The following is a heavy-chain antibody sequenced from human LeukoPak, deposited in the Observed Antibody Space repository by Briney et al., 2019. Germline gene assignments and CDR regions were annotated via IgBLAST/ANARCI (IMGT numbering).Heavy chain of an antibody. D-gene: IGHD5-18*01. CDR2: FDSEDGET. CDR1: GYTLTALS. Sequence: ASVKVSCKVSGYTLTALSIHWVRQAPGKGLEWMGGFDSEDGETIYTQKLQGRVTMTEDTSTDTAYMELRSLRSEDTAVYFCAAIYVDTVPWGQGTLVTVSS. V-gene: IGHV1-24*01. CDR3: AAIYVDTVP. J-gene: IGHJ5*02.